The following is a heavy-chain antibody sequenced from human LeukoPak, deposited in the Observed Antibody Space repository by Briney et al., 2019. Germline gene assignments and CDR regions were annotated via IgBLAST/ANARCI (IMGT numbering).Heavy chain of an antibody. D-gene: IGHD3-10*01. Sequence: ASVKVSCKASGYTFTSYYMHWVRQAPGQGLEWMGIINPSGGSASYAQKFQGRVTMTRDTSSSTVYMELSSLRPEDTAVYYCARARHGSGSQYYFDYWGQGTLVTVSS. J-gene: IGHJ4*02. CDR1: GYTFTSYY. V-gene: IGHV1-46*03. CDR3: ARARHGSGSQYYFDY. CDR2: INPSGGSA.